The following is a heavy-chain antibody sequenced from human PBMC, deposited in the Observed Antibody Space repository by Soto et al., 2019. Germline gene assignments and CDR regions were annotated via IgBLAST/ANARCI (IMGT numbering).Heavy chain of an antibody. CDR3: ARDRYNWKAYYYYGMDV. CDR1: GGSVSSGSYY. Sequence: SETLSLTCTVSGGSVSSGSYYWSWIRQPPGKGLEWIGYIYYSGSTNYNPSLKSRVTISVDTSKDQFSLKLSSVTAADTAVYYCARDRYNWKAYYYYGMDVWGQGTTVTVSS. D-gene: IGHD1-20*01. CDR2: IYYSGST. J-gene: IGHJ6*02. V-gene: IGHV4-61*01.